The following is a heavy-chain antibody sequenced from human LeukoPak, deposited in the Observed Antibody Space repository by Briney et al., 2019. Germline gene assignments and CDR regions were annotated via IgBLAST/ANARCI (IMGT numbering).Heavy chain of an antibody. CDR3: ARTAGYYDSSGYLYHDAFDI. CDR2: INHSGSA. CDR1: GGSFSGDY. D-gene: IGHD3-22*01. V-gene: IGHV4-34*01. J-gene: IGHJ3*02. Sequence: SETLSLTCGVYGGSFSGDYWSWVRQPPGKGLEWIGEINHSGSASYNPSLKSRVTISVDTSKNQFSLKLSSVTAADTAVYYCARTAGYYDSSGYLYHDAFDIWGQGTMVTVSS.